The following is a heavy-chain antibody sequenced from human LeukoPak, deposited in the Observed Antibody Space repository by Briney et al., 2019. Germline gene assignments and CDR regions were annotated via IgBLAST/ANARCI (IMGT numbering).Heavy chain of an antibody. D-gene: IGHD6-13*01. Sequence: SVKVSCKASRGTFSSYAISWVRQAPGQGLEWMGGIIPIFGTANYAQKFQGRVTITTVESTSTAYMELSSLRSEDTAVYYCARDVGYIAAAGTSTWGQGTLVTVSS. J-gene: IGHJ5*02. CDR2: IIPIFGTA. CDR3: ARDVGYIAAAGTST. CDR1: RGTFSSYA. V-gene: IGHV1-69*05.